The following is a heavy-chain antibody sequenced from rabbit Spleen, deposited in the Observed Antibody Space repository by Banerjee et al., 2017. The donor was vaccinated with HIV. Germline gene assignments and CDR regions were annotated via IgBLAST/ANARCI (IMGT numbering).Heavy chain of an antibody. J-gene: IGHJ4*01. CDR1: GFDFSNNYV. CDR3: ARATYDGYGYGDYFNL. V-gene: IGHV1S45*01. D-gene: IGHD6-1*01. CDR2: INIVTGKS. Sequence: QQQLVESGGGLVQPEGSLTLTCKASGFDFSNNYVMCWVRQAPGKGLEWIACINIVTGKSVYASWAKGRFTMSRTSSTTVTLQMTSLTAADTATYFCARATYDGYGYGDYFNLWGPGTLVTVS.